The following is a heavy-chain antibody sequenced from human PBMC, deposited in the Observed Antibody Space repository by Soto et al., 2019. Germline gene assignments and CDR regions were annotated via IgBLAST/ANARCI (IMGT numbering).Heavy chain of an antibody. D-gene: IGHD3-3*02. CDR3: ARGGATIFGVIDS. CDR1: GYSFFSFY. CDR2: FLASGGNT. Sequence: ASVKVSCKASGYSFFSFYIHWVRQAPGQGLEWMGRFLASGGNTFYAQRFRGRVSMTRDTSSTNTVSLELTSLTSDDTAVYYCARGGATIFGVIDSWGQGTRVTVSS. J-gene: IGHJ4*02. V-gene: IGHV1-46*01.